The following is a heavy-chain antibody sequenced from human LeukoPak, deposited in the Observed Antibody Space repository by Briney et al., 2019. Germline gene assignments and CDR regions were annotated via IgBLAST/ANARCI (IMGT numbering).Heavy chain of an antibody. J-gene: IGHJ4*02. CDR1: GYTFTGYY. V-gene: IGHV1-2*02. Sequence: ASVKVSCKASGYTFTGYYMHWVRQAPGQGLEWMGWINPNSGGTNYAQKFQGRVTMTRDTSISTAYMELSRLRSDDTAVYYCAREGESFGELSYYFDYWGQGTLVTVSS. CDR3: AREGESFGELSYYFDY. CDR2: INPNSGGT. D-gene: IGHD3-16*02.